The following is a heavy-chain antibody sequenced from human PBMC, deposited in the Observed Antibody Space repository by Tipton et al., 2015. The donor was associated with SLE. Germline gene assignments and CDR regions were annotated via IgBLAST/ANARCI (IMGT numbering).Heavy chain of an antibody. V-gene: IGHV4-34*01. CDR2: INHSGST. CDR1: GGSFSGYY. J-gene: IGHJ4*02. CDR3: ARDYGEKY. Sequence: TLSLTCAVYGGSFSGYYWSWIRQPPGKGLEWIGEINHSGSTNYNPSLKSRVTISVDTSKNQFSLKPSSVTAADTAVYYCARDYGEKYWGQGTLVTVSS. D-gene: IGHD4-17*01.